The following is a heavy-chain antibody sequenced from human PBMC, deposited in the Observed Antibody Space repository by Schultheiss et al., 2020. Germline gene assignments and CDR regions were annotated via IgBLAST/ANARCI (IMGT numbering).Heavy chain of an antibody. Sequence: GGSLRLSCAASGFTFSSYGMHWVRQAPGKGLEWVAVISYDGSNKYYADSVKGRFTISRDNSKNTLYLQMNSLRAEDTAVYYCAKSLQWLVAGYFQHWGQGTLVTVSS. V-gene: IGHV3-30*18. CDR1: GFTFSSYG. D-gene: IGHD6-19*01. CDR3: AKSLQWLVAGYFQH. J-gene: IGHJ1*01. CDR2: ISYDGSNK.